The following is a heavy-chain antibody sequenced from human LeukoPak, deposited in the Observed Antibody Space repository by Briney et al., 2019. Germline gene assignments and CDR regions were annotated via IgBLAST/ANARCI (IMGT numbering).Heavy chain of an antibody. V-gene: IGHV4-30-4*08. CDR1: GGSISSGDYY. CDR2: IYYSGST. Sequence: SETLSLTCTVSGGSISSGDYYWSWIRQPPGKGLEWIGYIYYSGSTYYNPSLKSRVTISVDTSKNQFSLKLSSVTAADTAVYYCARGGEERAFDIWGQGTMVTVSS. CDR3: ARGGEERAFDI. D-gene: IGHD3-10*01. J-gene: IGHJ3*02.